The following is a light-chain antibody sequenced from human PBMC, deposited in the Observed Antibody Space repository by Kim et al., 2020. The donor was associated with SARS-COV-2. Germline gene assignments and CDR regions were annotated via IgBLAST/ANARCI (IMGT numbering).Light chain of an antibody. CDR3: ISYTNINTWV. J-gene: IGLJ3*02. CDR2: DVT. Sequence: GQSLTISGTGSSSDVGGYNYVSWYQQHPGKAPELMIYDVTQRPSGVSNRFSGSKSGNMASLTISGLRAEDEADYFCISYTNINTWVFGGGTKVTVL. CDR1: SSDVGGYNY. V-gene: IGLV2-14*03.